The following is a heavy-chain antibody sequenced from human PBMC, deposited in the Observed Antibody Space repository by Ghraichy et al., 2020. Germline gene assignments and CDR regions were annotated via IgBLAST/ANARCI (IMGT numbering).Heavy chain of an antibody. Sequence: AGSLRLSCAASGFTFSSYSMNWVRQAPGKGLEWVSYISSSSSTIYYADSVKGRFTISRDNAKNSLYLQMNSLRDEDTAVYYCARERAGRRWLQLSRDAFDIWGQGTMVTVSS. D-gene: IGHD5-24*01. CDR1: GFTFSSYS. V-gene: IGHV3-48*02. J-gene: IGHJ3*02. CDR3: ARERAGRRWLQLSRDAFDI. CDR2: ISSSSSTI.